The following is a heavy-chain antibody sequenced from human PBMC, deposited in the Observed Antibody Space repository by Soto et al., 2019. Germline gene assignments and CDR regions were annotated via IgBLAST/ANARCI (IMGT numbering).Heavy chain of an antibody. CDR3: ARGLPVPRAFDI. Sequence: GGSLRLSCAASGFTFSSYDMHWVRQATGKGLEWVSDIGTAGDTYYPGSVKGRFTISRENAKNSLYLQMNSLSAGDTALYFCARGLPVPRAFDIWGQGTMVNVSS. CDR1: GFTFSSYD. V-gene: IGHV3-13*01. CDR2: IGTAGDT. J-gene: IGHJ3*02.